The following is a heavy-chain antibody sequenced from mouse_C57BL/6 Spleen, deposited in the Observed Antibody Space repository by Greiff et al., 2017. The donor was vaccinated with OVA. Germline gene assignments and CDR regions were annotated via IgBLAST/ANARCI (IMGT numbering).Heavy chain of an antibody. CDR2: IDPENGDT. CDR3: TTRRGMDY. Sequence: VQLQQSGAELVRPGASVKLSCTASGFNIKDDYMHWVKQRPEQGLEWIGWIDPENGDTEYASKFQGKATITADTSSNTAYLQLSSLTSEDTAVYYCTTRRGMDYWGQGTSVTVSS. J-gene: IGHJ4*01. CDR1: GFNIKDDY. V-gene: IGHV14-4*01.